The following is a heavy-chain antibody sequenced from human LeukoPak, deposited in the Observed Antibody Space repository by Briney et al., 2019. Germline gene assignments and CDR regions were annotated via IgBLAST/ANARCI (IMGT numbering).Heavy chain of an antibody. CDR3: AKDTTYYYDSSGYVDY. V-gene: IGHV3-9*01. J-gene: IGHJ4*02. D-gene: IGHD3-22*01. Sequence: PGRSLRLSCAASGFTFDDYAMHWVRQAPGKGLEWVSGISRNSGSIGYADSVKGRFTISRDNAKNSLYLQMNSLRAEDTALYYCAKDTTYYYDSSGYVDYWGQGTLVTVSS. CDR1: GFTFDDYA. CDR2: ISRNSGSI.